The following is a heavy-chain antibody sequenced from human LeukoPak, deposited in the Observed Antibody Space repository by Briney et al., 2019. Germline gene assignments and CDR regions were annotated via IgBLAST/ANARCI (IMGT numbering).Heavy chain of an antibody. Sequence: GGSLRLSCAASGFTFSSYAMSWVRQAPGKGLEWFSAISGSGGSTYYADSVKGRFTISRDNSKNTLYLQMNSLRAEDTAVYYCAKLVGGWWELAHFDYWGQGTLVTVSS. J-gene: IGHJ4*02. CDR1: GFTFSSYA. V-gene: IGHV3-23*01. CDR2: ISGSGGST. D-gene: IGHD2-15*01. CDR3: AKLVGGWWELAHFDY.